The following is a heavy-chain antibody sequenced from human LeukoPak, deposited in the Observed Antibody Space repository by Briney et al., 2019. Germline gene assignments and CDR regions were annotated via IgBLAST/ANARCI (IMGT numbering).Heavy chain of an antibody. CDR2: INHSGST. J-gene: IGHJ4*02. V-gene: IGHV4-34*01. Sequence: PSETLSLTCAVYGGSFSGYYWSWIRQPPGKGLEWIGEINHSGSTNYNPSLKSRVTISVDTSKNQFSLKLSSVTAADTAVYYCAREWVGYSSSSYDYWGQGTLVTVSS. CDR3: AREWVGYSSSSYDY. D-gene: IGHD6-6*01. CDR1: GGSFSGYY.